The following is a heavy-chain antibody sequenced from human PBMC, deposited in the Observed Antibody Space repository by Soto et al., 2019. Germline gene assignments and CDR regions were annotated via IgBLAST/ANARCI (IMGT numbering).Heavy chain of an antibody. V-gene: IGHV4-34*01. D-gene: IGHD6-19*01. J-gene: IGHJ4*02. CDR3: ARDPVAGTGYFDY. Sequence: SETLSLTCAVYGGSFSGYYWSWIRQPPGKGLEWIGEINHSGSTNYNPSLKSRVTISVDTSKNQFSLKLSSVTAADTAVYYCARDPVAGTGYFDYWGQGTLVTVPS. CDR1: GGSFSGYY. CDR2: INHSGST.